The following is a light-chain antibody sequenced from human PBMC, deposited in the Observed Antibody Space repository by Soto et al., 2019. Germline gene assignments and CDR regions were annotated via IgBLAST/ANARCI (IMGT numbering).Light chain of an antibody. J-gene: IGKJ1*01. CDR2: DVS. CDR3: QQRSNWPRT. V-gene: IGKV3-11*01. CDR1: QNISNY. Sequence: IVLTQSPATLSLSPWKRAPLPCRASQNISNYLIWYQQKPGQAPRLLIYDVSNRATGIPARFSGSGSGTDFTLTISSLEPEDLAVYYCQQRSNWPRTFGQGTKVDIK.